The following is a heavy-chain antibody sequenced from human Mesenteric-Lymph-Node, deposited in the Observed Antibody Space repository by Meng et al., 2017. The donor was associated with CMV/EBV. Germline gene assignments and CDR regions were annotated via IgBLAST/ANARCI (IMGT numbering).Heavy chain of an antibody. CDR1: GFTFSDYE. V-gene: IGHV3-48*03. J-gene: IGHJ4*02. CDR2: ISSSGGTM. Sequence: GGSLRLSCEASGFTFSDYEMNWVRQATGKGLEWISYISSSGGTMYSAESVKGRFTISRDNAKNSLYLQMNSLRAEDTAVYYCARDYYYYDSSGYYYGAVDYWGQGTLVTVSS. D-gene: IGHD3-22*01. CDR3: ARDYYYYDSSGYYYGAVDY.